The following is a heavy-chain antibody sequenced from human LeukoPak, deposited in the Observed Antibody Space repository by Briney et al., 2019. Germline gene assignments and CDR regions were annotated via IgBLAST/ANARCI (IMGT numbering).Heavy chain of an antibody. Sequence: SETLSLTCTVSGGSISSYYWSWIRQPPGKGLEWIGYIYHSGSTYYNPSLKSRVTISVDRSKNQFSLKLSSVTAADTAVYYCARLLCTVTTCGAFDIWGQGTMVTVSS. CDR1: GGSISSYY. CDR3: ARLLCTVTTCGAFDI. J-gene: IGHJ3*02. D-gene: IGHD4-17*01. CDR2: IYHSGST. V-gene: IGHV4-59*12.